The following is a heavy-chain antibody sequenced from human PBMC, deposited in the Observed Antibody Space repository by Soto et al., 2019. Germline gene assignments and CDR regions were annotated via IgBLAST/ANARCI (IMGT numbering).Heavy chain of an antibody. CDR1: GYTFSMSG. CDR2: ISGYNGNT. CDR3: AREGPRPYYYYGMDV. Sequence: TSVKVSCKSSGYTFSMSGISWVRQAPGQGLEWMGWISGYNGNTNYEQKFQDRVTMTTDTTTNTAYMELRSLRSDDTAVYYCAREGPRPYYYYGMDVWGQGTTVTVSS. J-gene: IGHJ6*02. V-gene: IGHV1-18*01.